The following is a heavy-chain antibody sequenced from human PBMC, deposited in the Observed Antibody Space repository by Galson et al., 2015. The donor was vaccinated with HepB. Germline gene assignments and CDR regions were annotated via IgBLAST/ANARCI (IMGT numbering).Heavy chain of an antibody. J-gene: IGHJ4*02. CDR1: EFTFSSYW. CDR2: IKPDGSDE. CDR3: ARRMRLGDLSVYRPFDY. Sequence: SLRLSCAATEFTFSSYWMTWVRQAPGKGLEWVANIKPDGSDEHYVDSVKGRFTISRDNAKNSLYLQMNSLRAEDAAVYYCARRMRLGDLSVYRPFDYRGQGTLVIVSS. D-gene: IGHD3-16*02. V-gene: IGHV3-7*03.